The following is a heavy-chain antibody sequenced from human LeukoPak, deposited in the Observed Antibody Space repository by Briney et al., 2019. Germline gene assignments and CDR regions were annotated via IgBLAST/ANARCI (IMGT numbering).Heavy chain of an antibody. CDR1: GYTFTSYY. CDR2: INPNSGGT. J-gene: IGHJ6*02. CDR3: ARVDQRYCSGGSCYYYYGMDV. D-gene: IGHD2-15*01. V-gene: IGHV1-2*02. Sequence: ASVKVSCKASGYTFTSYYMHWVRQAPGQGLEWMGWINPNSGGTNYAQKFQGRVTMTRDTSISTAYMELSRLRSDDTAVYYCARVDQRYCSGGSCYYYYGMDVWGQGTTVTVSS.